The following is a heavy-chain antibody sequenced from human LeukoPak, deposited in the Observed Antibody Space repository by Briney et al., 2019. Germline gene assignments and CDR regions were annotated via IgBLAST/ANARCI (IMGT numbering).Heavy chain of an antibody. CDR1: GYTFTGYF. CDR3: ARDFRAVSSLFYYYYYMDV. J-gene: IGHJ6*03. Sequence: ASVKVSCKASGYTFTGYFIHWVRQAPGQGLEWMGWINPSSGGTNYAQKFQGRVTMTRDTSISTAYMELSRLRSDDTAVYYCARDFRAVSSLFYYYYYMDVWGKGTTVTISS. CDR2: INPSSGGT. V-gene: IGHV1-2*02. D-gene: IGHD3-10*01.